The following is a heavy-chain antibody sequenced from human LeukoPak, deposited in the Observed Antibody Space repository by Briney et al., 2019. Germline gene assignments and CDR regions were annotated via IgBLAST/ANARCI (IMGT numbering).Heavy chain of an antibody. CDR3: AGPTYGDSYYFDD. Sequence: GGSLRLSCAASGFTFSSYGMHWVRQAPGKGLEWVAVISYDGSNKYYADSVKGRFTISRDNRKSSLYLQMNSLRAEDTAVYYCAGPTYGDSYYFDDWGQGTVVTVSS. D-gene: IGHD4-17*01. J-gene: IGHJ4*02. CDR2: ISYDGSNK. V-gene: IGHV3-33*05. CDR1: GFTFSSYG.